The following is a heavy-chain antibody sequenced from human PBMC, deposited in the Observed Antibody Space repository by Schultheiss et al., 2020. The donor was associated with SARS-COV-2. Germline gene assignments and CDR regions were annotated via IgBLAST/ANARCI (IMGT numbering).Heavy chain of an antibody. CDR2: ISSGSSHI. D-gene: IGHD2-2*01. Sequence: GGSLRLSCAASGFTFSSYSMNWVRQAPGRGLEWVSSISSGSSHIYYADSVKGRFTISRDNSKNSLFLQMNSLRVEDTAVYYCATDPAAMVFTWGHGTLVTVSS. CDR1: GFTFSSYS. CDR3: ATDPAAMVFT. V-gene: IGHV3-21*01. J-gene: IGHJ5*01.